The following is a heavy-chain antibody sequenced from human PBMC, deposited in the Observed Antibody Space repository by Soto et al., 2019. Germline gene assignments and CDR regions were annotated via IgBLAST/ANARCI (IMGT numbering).Heavy chain of an antibody. CDR3: ARGGSSAWSVPSHLDY. CDR2: IVPIFGTA. Sequence: QVQLVQSGAEVKEPGSSVKVSCKASGGTFSSYALSWVRQAPGQGLEWMGGIVPIFGTAHYAQHFQNRVTITADESTSTAFMELSSLKSDDTAVYYCARGGSSAWSVPSHLDYWGQGTLVTVSS. V-gene: IGHV1-69*12. D-gene: IGHD6-19*01. CDR1: GGTFSSYA. J-gene: IGHJ4*02.